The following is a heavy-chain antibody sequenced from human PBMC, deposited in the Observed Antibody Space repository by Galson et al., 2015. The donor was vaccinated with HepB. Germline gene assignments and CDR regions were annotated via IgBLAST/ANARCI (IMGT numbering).Heavy chain of an antibody. J-gene: IGHJ6*02. CDR2: INPNSGGT. CDR3: ARMLPYYDFWSGYPYYYGMDV. Sequence: SVKVSCKASGYTFTGYYMHWVRQAPGQGLEWMGWINPNSGGTNYAQKFQGWVTMTRDTSISTAYMELSRLRSDDTAVYYCARMLPYYDFWSGYPYYYGMDVWGQGTTVTVSS. CDR1: GYTFTGYY. V-gene: IGHV1-2*04. D-gene: IGHD3-3*01.